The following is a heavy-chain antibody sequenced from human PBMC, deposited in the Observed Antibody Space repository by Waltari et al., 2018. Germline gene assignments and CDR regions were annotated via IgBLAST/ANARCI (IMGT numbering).Heavy chain of an antibody. CDR2: IYPSGTT. Sequence: QVQLQESGPGLVKPSQTLSLTCTVAGASISSATYFWSWIRQPAGKGLEWIGRIYPSGTTNYNPSLKSRVTISVDTSKNQFSLKLGSMTAADTAVYYCARDSLHYSGYDCVFDCWGQGTLITVSS. CDR1: GASISSATYF. V-gene: IGHV4-61*02. CDR3: ARDSLHYSGYDCVFDC. D-gene: IGHD5-12*01. J-gene: IGHJ4*02.